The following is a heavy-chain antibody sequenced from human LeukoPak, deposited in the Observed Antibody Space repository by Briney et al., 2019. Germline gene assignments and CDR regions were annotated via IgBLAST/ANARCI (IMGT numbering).Heavy chain of an antibody. D-gene: IGHD5-12*01. J-gene: IGHJ5*02. CDR1: GFTFSSYS. Sequence: GGSLRLSCGASGFTFSSYSMNWVRQAPGKGLEWVSSISSSSSYIYYAESVKGPFPLSRANAKNSLYLQMNSLRAEDPAVYYCARDNAAPYSGYDYPNWFDPWGQGTLVTVSS. V-gene: IGHV3-21*01. CDR2: ISSSSSYI. CDR3: ARDNAAPYSGYDYPNWFDP.